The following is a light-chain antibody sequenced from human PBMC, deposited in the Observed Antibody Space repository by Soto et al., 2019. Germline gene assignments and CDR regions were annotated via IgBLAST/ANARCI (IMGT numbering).Light chain of an antibody. J-gene: IGKJ1*01. Sequence: EIVMTQSPATLSVSPGERASLSCRASQSVSSNLPWYQQKPGQAPRLLIYGASSRATGIPARFSGSGSGPEFTIPISSLQSEDFAVYYCQQYRTFGQGTKVDIK. V-gene: IGKV3-15*01. CDR3: QQYRT. CDR2: GAS. CDR1: QSVSSN.